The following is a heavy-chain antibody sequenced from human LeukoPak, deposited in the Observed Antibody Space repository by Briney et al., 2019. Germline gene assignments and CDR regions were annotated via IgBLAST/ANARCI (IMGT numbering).Heavy chain of an antibody. J-gene: IGHJ4*02. CDR2: IYYSGST. CDR3: ARSAYRTSSTSYYFDY. Sequence: SETLSLTCTVSGGSISSSSYYWGWIRQPPGKGLEWIGSIYYSGSTNYNPSLKSRVTMSVDTSKNQFSLKLSSVTAADTAVYYCARSAYRTSSTSYYFDYWGQGTLVTVSS. V-gene: IGHV4-39*07. CDR1: GGSISSSSYY. D-gene: IGHD2-2*01.